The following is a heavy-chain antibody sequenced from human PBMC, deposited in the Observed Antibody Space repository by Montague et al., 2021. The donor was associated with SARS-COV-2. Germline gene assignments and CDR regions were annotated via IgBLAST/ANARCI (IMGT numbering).Heavy chain of an antibody. CDR2: LWYDLSNE. D-gene: IGHD1-26*01. CDR1: GFXFSRYG. V-gene: IGHV3-33*01. CDR3: ARGSVGGYYFDY. Sequence: SLRLSGAASGFXFSRYGMHLVRQAPGKGLEWVAHLWYDLSNENYLDSCNVRFTISRDNFKNTLYLQLDSLRAEDTAIYYCARGSVGGYYFDYWGQGTLVTVSS. J-gene: IGHJ4*02.